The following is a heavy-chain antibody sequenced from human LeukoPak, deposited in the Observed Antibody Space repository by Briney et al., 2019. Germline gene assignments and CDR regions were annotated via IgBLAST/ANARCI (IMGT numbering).Heavy chain of an antibody. Sequence: SETLSLTCTVSGGSISSYYWSWIRQPPGKGLEWIGYIYYSGSTNYNPSLKNRVTISVDTSKNQFSLKLSSVTAADTAVYYCARPNWNDVYAFDIWGQGTMVTVSS. CDR2: IYYSGST. CDR3: ARPNWNDVYAFDI. J-gene: IGHJ3*02. CDR1: GGSISSYY. V-gene: IGHV4-59*01. D-gene: IGHD1-1*01.